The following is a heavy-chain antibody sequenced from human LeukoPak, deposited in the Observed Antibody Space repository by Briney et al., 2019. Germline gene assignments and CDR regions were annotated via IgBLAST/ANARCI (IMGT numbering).Heavy chain of an antibody. Sequence: SQTLSLTCAISGDSVSSNSAAWHWIRQSPSRGLEWLGRTYYRSKWYNDYAVSVKSRITINPDTSKNQFSLQLNSVTPEDTAVYYCARDGLKLYSSGWYYFDYWGQGTLVTVSS. V-gene: IGHV6-1*01. CDR3: ARDGLKLYSSGWYYFDY. D-gene: IGHD6-19*01. CDR2: TYYRSKWYN. CDR1: GDSVSSNSAA. J-gene: IGHJ4*02.